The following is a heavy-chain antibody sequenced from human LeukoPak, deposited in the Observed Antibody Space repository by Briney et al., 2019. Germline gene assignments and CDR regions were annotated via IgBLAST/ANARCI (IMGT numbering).Heavy chain of an antibody. CDR2: ISGSGGGT. D-gene: IGHD2-2*01. J-gene: IGHJ4*02. Sequence: PGGSLRLSCAASGFTFSSYAMSWVRQAPGKGLEWVSAISGSGGGTYYADSVKGRFTISRDNSKNTLYLQMNSLRAEDTAVYYCAKDIGLGYCSSTSCYVPFDYWGQGTLVTVSS. CDR1: GFTFSSYA. V-gene: IGHV3-23*01. CDR3: AKDIGLGYCSSTSCYVPFDY.